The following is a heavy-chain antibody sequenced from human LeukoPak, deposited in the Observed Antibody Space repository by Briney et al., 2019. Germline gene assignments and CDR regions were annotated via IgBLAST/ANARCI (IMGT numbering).Heavy chain of an antibody. Sequence: GGSLRLSCAASGFTFDDYAMHWVRQAPGKGLEWVSGISWNSNNIGYADSVKGRFTISRDNAKNSLYLQMNSLRAEDTAVYYCARSIAVTLPDYWGQGTLVTVSS. CDR2: ISWNSNNI. D-gene: IGHD6-19*01. V-gene: IGHV3-9*01. J-gene: IGHJ4*02. CDR1: GFTFDDYA. CDR3: ARSIAVTLPDY.